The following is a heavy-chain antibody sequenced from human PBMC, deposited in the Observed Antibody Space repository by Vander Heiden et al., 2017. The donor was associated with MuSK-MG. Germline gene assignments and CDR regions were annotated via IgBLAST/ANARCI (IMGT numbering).Heavy chain of an antibody. CDR3: AEDTTVTYLHAFDI. CDR1: GFPFSDYY. J-gene: IGHJ3*02. V-gene: IGHV3-11*01. D-gene: IGHD4-17*01. Sequence: QVQLVESGGGLVKPGGSLRLSCAASGFPFSDYYMSWIRQAPGKGLEWVSYISSSGSTIYYADSVKGRFTISRDNAKNALYLQMNSLRAEDTAVYYCAEDTTVTYLHAFDIWGQGTMVTVYS. CDR2: ISSSGSTI.